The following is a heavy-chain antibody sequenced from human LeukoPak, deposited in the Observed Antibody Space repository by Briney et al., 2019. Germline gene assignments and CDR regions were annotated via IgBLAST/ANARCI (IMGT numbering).Heavy chain of an antibody. CDR3: ARDIVMVTYWFDP. CDR2: INLNSGCT. V-gene: IGHV1-2*02. CDR1: VYTFTGYY. J-gene: IGHJ5*02. D-gene: IGHD5-18*01. Sequence: ASVKVSCKASVYTFTGYYMHWVRQAPGQGLEWMGWINLNSGCTNYAQKFQGRVTMTRDTSISTAYMELSRLRSDDTAVYYCARDIVMVTYWFDPWGQGTLVTVSS.